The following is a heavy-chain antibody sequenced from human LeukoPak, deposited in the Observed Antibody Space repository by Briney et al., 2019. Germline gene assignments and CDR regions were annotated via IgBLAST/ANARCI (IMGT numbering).Heavy chain of an antibody. J-gene: IGHJ6*02. CDR2: LGTNGDA. CDR1: GFSFSDYD. V-gene: IGHV3-13*01. Sequence: SGGSLRLSCVASGFSFSDYDMYWVRQAAGRGLEWVSALGTNGDAYYLGSVRGRFTTSRENVKNSLYLQMNSLGVEDTAVYYCAREWRGIASHYHGMDVWGQGTTVTVSS. CDR3: AREWRGIASHYHGMDV. D-gene: IGHD6-6*01.